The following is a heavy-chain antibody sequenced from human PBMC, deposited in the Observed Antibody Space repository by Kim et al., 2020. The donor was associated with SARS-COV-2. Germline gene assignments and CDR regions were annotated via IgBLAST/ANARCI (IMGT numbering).Heavy chain of an antibody. CDR2: ISGSGGST. Sequence: GGSLRLSCAASGFTFSSYAMSWVRQAPGKGLEWVSAISGSGGSTYYADSVKGRFTISRDNSKNTLDLQMNSLRAEDTAVYYCAKDRSGLVYGDYGYDYGMDDWGQGTTVTVSS. J-gene: IGHJ6*02. V-gene: IGHV3-23*01. D-gene: IGHD4-17*01. CDR3: AKDRSGLVYGDYGYDYGMDD. CDR1: GFTFSSYA.